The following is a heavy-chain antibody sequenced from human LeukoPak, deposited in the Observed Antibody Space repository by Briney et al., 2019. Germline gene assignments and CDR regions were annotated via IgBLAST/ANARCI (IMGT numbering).Heavy chain of an antibody. CDR3: ARVGAARYYYYYMDV. D-gene: IGHD2-15*01. CDR2: IKQDGSEK. Sequence: GGSLRLSCAASGFTFSSYWMSWVRQTPGKGLEWVANIKQDGSEKYYVDSLKGRFTVSRDIAKNSLYLQINSLRAGDTAVYYCARVGAARYYYYYMDVWGKGTTVTVSS. CDR1: GFTFSSYW. V-gene: IGHV3-7*01. J-gene: IGHJ6*03.